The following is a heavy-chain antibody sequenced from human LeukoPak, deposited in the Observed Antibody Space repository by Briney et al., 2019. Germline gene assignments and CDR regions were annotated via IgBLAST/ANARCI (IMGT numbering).Heavy chain of an antibody. J-gene: IGHJ4*02. CDR1: GYTFTGYY. Sequence: GASVKVSCKASGYTFTGYYMHWVRQAPGQGLEWVGWINPNSGGTNYAQKFQGRVTMTRDTSISTAYMELSRLRSDDTAVYYCARGGGARWLRFEDYWGQGTLVTVSS. V-gene: IGHV1-2*02. D-gene: IGHD5-24*01. CDR3: ARGGGARWLRFEDY. CDR2: INPNSGGT.